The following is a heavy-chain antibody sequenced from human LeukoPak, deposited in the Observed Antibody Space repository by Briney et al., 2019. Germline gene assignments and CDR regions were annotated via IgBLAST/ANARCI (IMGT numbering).Heavy chain of an antibody. D-gene: IGHD4-11*01. J-gene: IGHJ4*02. CDR1: GGSISSYY. Sequence: SETLSLTCTVSGGSISSYYWSWIRQPPGKGLEWIGYIYYSGSTNYNPSLKSRVTISVDTSKNQFSLKLSSATAADTAVYYCASANDYSNVDYWGQGTLVTVSS. V-gene: IGHV4-59*08. CDR3: ASANDYSNVDY. CDR2: IYYSGST.